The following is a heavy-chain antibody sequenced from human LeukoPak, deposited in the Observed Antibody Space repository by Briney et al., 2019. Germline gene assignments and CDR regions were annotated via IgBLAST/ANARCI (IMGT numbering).Heavy chain of an antibody. CDR3: AGFYGSGRDNWFDP. J-gene: IGHJ5*02. V-gene: IGHV4-4*07. Sequence: SETLSLTCTVSGGSISSYYWSWIRQPAWKGLEWIGRIYTSGSTNYNPSLKSRVTMSVDTSKNQFSLKLSSVTAADTAVYYCAGFYGSGRDNWFDPWGQGTLVTVSS. D-gene: IGHD3-10*01. CDR1: GGSISSYY. CDR2: IYTSGST.